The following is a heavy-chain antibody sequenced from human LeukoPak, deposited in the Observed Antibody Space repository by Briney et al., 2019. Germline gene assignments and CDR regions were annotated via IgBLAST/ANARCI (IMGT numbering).Heavy chain of an antibody. J-gene: IGHJ4*02. D-gene: IGHD3-3*01. CDR1: GYTFTGYY. V-gene: IGHV1-2*02. CDR3: ASSKIWSGYYTCFDY. CDR2: INPNSGGT. Sequence: GASVKVSCKASGYTFTGYYMHWVRQAPGQGLEWMGWINPNSGGTNYAQKFQGRVTMTRDTSISTAYMELSRLRSDDTAVYYCASSKIWSGYYTCFDYWGQGTLVTVSS.